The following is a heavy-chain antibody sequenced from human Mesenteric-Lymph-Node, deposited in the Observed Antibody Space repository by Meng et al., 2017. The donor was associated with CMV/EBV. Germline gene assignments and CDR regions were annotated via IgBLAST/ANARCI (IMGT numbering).Heavy chain of an antibody. V-gene: IGHV1-69*02. CDR2: IIPILGIA. Sequence: SVKVSCKASGGTFSSYTISWVRQAPGQGLEWMGRIIPILGIANYAQKFQGRVTITADKSTSTAYMELTSLRSEDTAVYYCARAWYCSDNTCYKGFDYWGQGTLVTVSS. CDR1: GGTFSSYT. J-gene: IGHJ4*02. CDR3: ARAWYCSDNTCYKGFDY. D-gene: IGHD2-2*02.